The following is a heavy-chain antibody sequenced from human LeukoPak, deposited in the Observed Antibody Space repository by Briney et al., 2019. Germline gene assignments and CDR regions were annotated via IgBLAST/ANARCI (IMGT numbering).Heavy chain of an antibody. V-gene: IGHV1-46*01. J-gene: IGHJ4*02. CDR1: GYTFINYY. CDR2: INPSGGST. D-gene: IGHD4-11*01. CDR3: ARGLRDYGNYEGYYFDY. Sequence: GASVKVSCKTSGYTFINYYVHWVRQAPGQGLEWMGIINPSGGSTSYAQKFQGRVTVTRDTSTSTVYMELSTLRSEDTAVYYCARGLRDYGNYEGYYFDYWGQGALVSVSS.